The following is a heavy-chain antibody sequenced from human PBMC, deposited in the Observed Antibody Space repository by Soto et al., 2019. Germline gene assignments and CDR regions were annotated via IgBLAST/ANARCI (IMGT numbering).Heavy chain of an antibody. CDR3: ARVSALYCSSTSCYDY. CDR2: IYYSGST. Sequence: SETLSLTCTVSGGSISSGGYYWSWIRQHPGKGLEWIGYIYYSGSTYYNPSLKSRVTISVDTSKNQFSLKLSSVTAADTAVYYCARVSALYCSSTSCYDYWGQGTLVTVSS. J-gene: IGHJ4*02. D-gene: IGHD2-2*01. CDR1: GGSISSGGYY. V-gene: IGHV4-31*03.